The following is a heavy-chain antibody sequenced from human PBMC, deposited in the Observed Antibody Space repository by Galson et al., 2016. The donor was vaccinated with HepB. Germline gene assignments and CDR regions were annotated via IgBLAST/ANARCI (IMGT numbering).Heavy chain of an antibody. CDR2: ISGSGGST. D-gene: IGHD3-22*01. J-gene: IGHJ4*02. CDR3: AKCPHYYDISGYYSL. CDR1: GFTFSSYA. Sequence: SLRLSCAASGFTFSSYAMSWVRQAPGKGLEWVSAISGSGGSTYYADSVKGRFTISRGNSKNTLYLQMSSLRAEDTAVYYCAKCPHYYDISGYYSLWGQGTLVTVSS. V-gene: IGHV3-23*01.